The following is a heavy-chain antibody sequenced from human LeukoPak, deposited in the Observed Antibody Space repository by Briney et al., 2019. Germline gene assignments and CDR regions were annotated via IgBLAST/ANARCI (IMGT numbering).Heavy chain of an antibody. Sequence: SETLSPTCAVYGGSFSGYYWSWIRQPPGKGLEWIGYIYYSGSTNYNPSLKSRVTISVDTSKNQFSLKLSSVTAADTAVYYCAGAAGTYWGQGTLVTVSS. D-gene: IGHD6-13*01. V-gene: IGHV4-59*12. CDR1: GGSFSGYY. CDR3: AGAAGTY. J-gene: IGHJ4*02. CDR2: IYYSGST.